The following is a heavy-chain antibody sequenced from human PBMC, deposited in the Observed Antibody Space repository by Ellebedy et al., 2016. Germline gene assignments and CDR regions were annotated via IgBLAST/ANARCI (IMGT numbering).Heavy chain of an antibody. D-gene: IGHD6-19*01. Sequence: SETLSLTCNVSGGSVSSDYWNWIRRPPGKGLEWIGYVFHTGTTNYNPSLNSRVTISVDTSKNQFSLKLSSVTAADTAVYYCAKWNGGWYAFEVWGQGTMVTVSS. V-gene: IGHV4-59*02. CDR1: GGSVSSDY. CDR3: AKWNGGWYAFEV. J-gene: IGHJ3*01. CDR2: VFHTGTT.